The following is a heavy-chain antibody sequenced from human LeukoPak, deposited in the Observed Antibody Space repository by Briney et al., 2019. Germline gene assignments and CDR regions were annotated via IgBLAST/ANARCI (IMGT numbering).Heavy chain of an antibody. Sequence: GGSLRLSCAASGFTFSTYGMHWVRQAPGKGLEYVSGIGPDGGTTYYAKSVKGRFTISRDNSKNMVYLQMGSLRPDDMAVYYCARGAQLTDYWGQGTLVTVSS. J-gene: IGHJ4*02. CDR3: ARGAQLTDY. CDR1: GFTFSTYG. CDR2: IGPDGGTT. D-gene: IGHD6-13*01. V-gene: IGHV3-64*01.